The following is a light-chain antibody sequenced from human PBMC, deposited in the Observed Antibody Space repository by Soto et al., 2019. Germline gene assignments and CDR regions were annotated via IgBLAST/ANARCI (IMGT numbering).Light chain of an antibody. V-gene: IGLV7-43*01. CDR2: STT. Sequence: QAVVTQEPSLTVSPGGTVTLTCASSTGPVTSDYYPNWFQQKPGQAPRALIYSTTKKNSWTPARFSGSLLVGKAALTLSGVQPEDEADYYCLLYYGAAVVFGGGTKLTVL. CDR1: TGPVTSDYY. J-gene: IGLJ2*01. CDR3: LLYYGAAVV.